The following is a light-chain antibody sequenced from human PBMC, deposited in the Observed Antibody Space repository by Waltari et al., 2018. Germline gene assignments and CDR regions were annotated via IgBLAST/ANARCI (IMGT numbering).Light chain of an antibody. V-gene: IGKV1-9*01. CDR2: AAS. J-gene: IGKJ4*01. CDR3: QQRNVYPLT. CDR1: QDISSY. Sequence: DIQLTQSPSFLSASVGDRVTISCRASQDISSYLAWYQQKPGEAPKLLIYAASTLQSGVPSRFSGSGSGTEFTLTISSLQPEDFAAYYCQQRNVYPLTFGGGSKVEIK.